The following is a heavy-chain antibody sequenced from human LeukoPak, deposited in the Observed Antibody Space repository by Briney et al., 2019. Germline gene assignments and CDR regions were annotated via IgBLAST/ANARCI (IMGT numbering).Heavy chain of an antibody. D-gene: IGHD6-13*01. CDR3: AIRAAFYDAFDI. J-gene: IGHJ3*02. CDR1: GGSISSGGYS. Sequence: PSETLSLTCAVSGGSISSGGYSWSWIRQPPGKGLEWIGYIYHSGSTNYNPSLKSRVTISVDTSKNQFSLKLSSVTAADTAVYYCAIRAAFYDAFDIWGQGTMVTVSS. CDR2: IYHSGST. V-gene: IGHV4-30-2*01.